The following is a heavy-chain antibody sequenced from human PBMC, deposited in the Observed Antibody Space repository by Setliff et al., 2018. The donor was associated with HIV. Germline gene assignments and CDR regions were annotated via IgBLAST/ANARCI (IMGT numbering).Heavy chain of an antibody. J-gene: IGHJ3*02. CDR1: GYSFTDHY. CDR2: INPRSGGT. V-gene: IGHV1-2*02. Sequence: ASVKVSCKASGYSFTDHYMHWVRQAPGQGLEWMGWINPRSGGTNYAQKFQGTVTMTRDTSATTAYMELSSLRSEDTAIFYCAREPIGGDDAFDIWGQGTMVTVSS. D-gene: IGHD2-21*02. CDR3: AREPIGGDDAFDI.